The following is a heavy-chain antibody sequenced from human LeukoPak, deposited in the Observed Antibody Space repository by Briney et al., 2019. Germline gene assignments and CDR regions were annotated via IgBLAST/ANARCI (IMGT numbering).Heavy chain of an antibody. CDR3: ARVGFTRITVTTYYYYMDV. CDR2: INHSGST. V-gene: IGHV4-34*01. Sequence: SETLSLTCAVYDGSFSGYYWSWIRQPPGKGLEWIGEINHSGSTNYNPSLKSRVTISVDTSKNQFSLKLSSVTAADTAVYYCARVGFTRITVTTYYYYMDVWGKGTTVTVSS. D-gene: IGHD4-17*01. J-gene: IGHJ6*03. CDR1: DGSFSGYY.